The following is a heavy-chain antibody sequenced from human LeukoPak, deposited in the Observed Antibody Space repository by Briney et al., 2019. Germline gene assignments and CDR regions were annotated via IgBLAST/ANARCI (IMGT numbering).Heavy chain of an antibody. J-gene: IGHJ4*02. CDR3: ARQGYSAYEILDY. D-gene: IGHD5-12*01. CDR2: IYYSGST. Sequence: PSETLSLTCTVSGGSISSYYWSWIRQRPGKGLEWIGYIYYSGSTNYSPSLKSRVTISVDTSKNQFSLKLSSVTAADTAVYYCARQGYSAYEILDYWGQGTLVTVSS. CDR1: GGSISSYY. V-gene: IGHV4-59*08.